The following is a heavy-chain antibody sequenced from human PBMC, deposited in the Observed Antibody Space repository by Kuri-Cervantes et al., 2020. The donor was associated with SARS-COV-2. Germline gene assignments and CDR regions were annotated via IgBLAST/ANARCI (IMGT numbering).Heavy chain of an antibody. D-gene: IGHD6-13*01. J-gene: IGHJ4*02. CDR1: GGSISSSSYY. Sequence: GSLRLSCTVSGGSISSSSYYWGWIRQPPGKGLEWIGSIYYSGSTYYNPSLKSRVTMSMDTSKNQFSLRLNSVTAADTAVYYCARRQAGAGTTPDFWGPGILVTVSS. CDR2: IYYSGST. V-gene: IGHV4-39*07. CDR3: ARRQAGAGTTPDF.